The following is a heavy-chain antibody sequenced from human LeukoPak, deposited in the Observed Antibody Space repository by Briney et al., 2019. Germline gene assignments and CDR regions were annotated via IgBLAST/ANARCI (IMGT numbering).Heavy chain of an antibody. CDR3: AKDLYTNSWHAFDY. J-gene: IGHJ4*02. D-gene: IGHD6-13*01. V-gene: IGHV3-23*01. CDR2: ITSSGGGT. CDR1: GFTFRSYD. Sequence: GSLRLSCAASGFTFRSYDMSWVRQAPGKGLEWVSDITSSGGGTYYADSVEGRFTISRDNSKNTLYLQMNSLRAEDTAVYYCAKDLYTNSWHAFDYWGRGTLVTVSS.